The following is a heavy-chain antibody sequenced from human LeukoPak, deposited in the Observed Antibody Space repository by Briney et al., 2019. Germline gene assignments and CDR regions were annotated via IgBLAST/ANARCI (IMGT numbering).Heavy chain of an antibody. CDR3: VRGLRELSY. V-gene: IGHV3-23*01. J-gene: IGHJ4*02. CDR1: GFTFSSYA. CDR2: IYASGENT. Sequence: GWSLRLSCAASGFTFSSYAMTWVRQAPGKGLEWVSGIYASGENTYYADSVKGRFTISRDSSKNTLYLQMNSLRGEDTAVYYCVRGLRELSYWGQGTLVTVSS. D-gene: IGHD3-16*02.